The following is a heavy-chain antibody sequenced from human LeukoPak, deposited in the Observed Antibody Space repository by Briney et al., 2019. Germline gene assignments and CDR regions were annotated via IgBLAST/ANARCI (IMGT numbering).Heavy chain of an antibody. CDR3: AKVFGCSGGSCYATRGFDY. Sequence: GGSLRLSCAASGFTVSSNYMSWVRQAPGKGLEWVSVIYSGGSTYYADSVKGRFTISRDNSKNTLYLQMNSLRAEDTAVYYCAKVFGCSGGSCYATRGFDYWGQGTLVTVSS. CDR1: GFTVSSNY. CDR2: IYSGGST. V-gene: IGHV3-66*01. J-gene: IGHJ4*02. D-gene: IGHD2-15*01.